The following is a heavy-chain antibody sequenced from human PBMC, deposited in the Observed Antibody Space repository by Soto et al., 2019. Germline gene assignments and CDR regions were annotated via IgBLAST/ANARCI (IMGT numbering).Heavy chain of an antibody. D-gene: IGHD7-27*01. CDR1: GGSISSSSYY. Sequence: QLQLQESGPGLVKPSETLSLTCTVSGGSISSSSYYWGWIRQPPGKGLEWIGSIYYSGSTYYNPSLKSRVTISVDTSKNQFSLKLSSVTAADTAVYYCARGSSGDKVDYWGQGTLVTVSS. V-gene: IGHV4-39*01. CDR3: ARGSSGDKVDY. J-gene: IGHJ4*02. CDR2: IYYSGST.